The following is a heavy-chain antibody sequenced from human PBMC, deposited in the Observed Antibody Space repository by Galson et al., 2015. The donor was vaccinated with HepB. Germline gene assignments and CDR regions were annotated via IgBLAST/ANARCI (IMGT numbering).Heavy chain of an antibody. Sequence: ETLSLTCTVSGGSISGGTYYWGWIRQPPGKGLEWIGNIYYSGTTYYNPSLKSRVTISVDSSKNQFSLKVTSVTAPDTAVYYCASATWVRIIPTSYYFDRWGQGTQVTVSS. J-gene: IGHJ4*02. CDR2: IYYSGTT. CDR1: GGSISGGTYY. D-gene: IGHD5-12*01. V-gene: IGHV4-39*07. CDR3: ASATWVRIIPTSYYFDR.